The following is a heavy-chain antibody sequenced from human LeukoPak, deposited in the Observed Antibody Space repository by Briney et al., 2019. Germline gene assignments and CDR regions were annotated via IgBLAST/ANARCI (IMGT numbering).Heavy chain of an antibody. CDR3: ARGRRYCSGGSCRYYFDY. D-gene: IGHD2-15*01. J-gene: IGHJ4*02. V-gene: IGHV1-18*01. CDR1: GYTFTSYG. CDR2: ISAYNGNT. Sequence: ASVKVSCKASGYTFTSYGISWVRQAPGQGLEWMGWISAYNGNTNYAQKLQGRVTMTTDTSTSTAYMELRSLRSEDTAVYYCARGRRYCSGGSCRYYFDYWGQGTLVTVSS.